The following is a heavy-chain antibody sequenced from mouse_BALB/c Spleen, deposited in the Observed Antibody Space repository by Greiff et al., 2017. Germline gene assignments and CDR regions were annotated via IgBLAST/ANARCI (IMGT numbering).Heavy chain of an antibody. V-gene: IGHV3-6*02. CDR3: ARERGRSYYFDY. CDR2: ISYDGSN. Sequence: ESGPGLVKPSQSLSLTCSVTGYSITSGYYWNWIRQFPGNKLEWMGYISYDGSNNYNPSLKNRISITRDTSKNQFFLKLNSVTTEDTATYYCARERGRSYYFDYWGQGTTLTVSS. J-gene: IGHJ2*01. CDR1: GYSITSGYY.